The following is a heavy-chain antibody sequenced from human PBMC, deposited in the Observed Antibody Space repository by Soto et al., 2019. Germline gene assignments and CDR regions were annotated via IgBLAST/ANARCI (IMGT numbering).Heavy chain of an antibody. D-gene: IGHD3-16*01. J-gene: IGHJ4*02. Sequence: GGSLRLSCAASGFTFSSYGMHWVRQAPGKGLEWVAVISYDGSNKYYADSVKGRFTISRDNSKNTLYLQMNSLRAEDTAVYYCAKGAYVAEFDYWGQGTLVTVSS. CDR1: GFTFSSYG. CDR3: AKGAYVAEFDY. CDR2: ISYDGSNK. V-gene: IGHV3-30*18.